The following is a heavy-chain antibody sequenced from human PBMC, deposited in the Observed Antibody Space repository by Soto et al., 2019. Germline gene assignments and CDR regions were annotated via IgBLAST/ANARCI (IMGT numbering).Heavy chain of an antibody. CDR1: GGTFNSYT. D-gene: IGHD3-10*01. J-gene: IGHJ4*02. Sequence: QVQLVQSGAEVKKPGSSVKVSCTASGGTFNSYTLNWVRQAPGQRLGLVGRVNPIVGMSSSASKFQGRVTMTADKYTSKAYMDLTGLKSEDTARYYCAPSYGSGSTHFDSWGQGTLVTLSS. CDR2: VNPIVGMS. V-gene: IGHV1-69*02. CDR3: APSYGSGSTHFDS.